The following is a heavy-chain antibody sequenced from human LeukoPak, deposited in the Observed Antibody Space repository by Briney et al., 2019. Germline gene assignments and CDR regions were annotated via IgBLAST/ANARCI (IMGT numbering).Heavy chain of an antibody. V-gene: IGHV3-30-3*01. CDR2: ISYDGSNK. Sequence: PGGPLRLSCAASGFTFSSYAMHWVRQAPGKGLEWVAVISYDGSNKYYADSVKGRFTISRDNSKSTLYLQMNSLRAEDTAVYYCARAGAVQLWFLDYWGQGTLVTVSS. D-gene: IGHD5-18*01. CDR3: ARAGAVQLWFLDY. CDR1: GFTFSSYA. J-gene: IGHJ4*02.